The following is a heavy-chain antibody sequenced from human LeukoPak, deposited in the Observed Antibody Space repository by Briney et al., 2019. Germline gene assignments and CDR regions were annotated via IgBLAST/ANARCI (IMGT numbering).Heavy chain of an antibody. Sequence: SSETLSLTCGVSGGSISSSSYNWCWIRQPPGKGLEWIGNIDYSGNTCYNPSLQSRVTISVDKSKNQFSLKLNSVTAADTAMYYCARPPGIAAAWFDPWGQGTLVTVSS. D-gene: IGHD6-13*01. V-gene: IGHV4-39*01. CDR2: IDYSGNT. CDR3: ARPPGIAAAWFDP. CDR1: GGSISSSSYN. J-gene: IGHJ5*02.